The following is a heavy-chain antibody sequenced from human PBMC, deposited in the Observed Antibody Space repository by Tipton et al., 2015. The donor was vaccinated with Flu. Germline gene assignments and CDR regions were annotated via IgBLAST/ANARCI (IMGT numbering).Heavy chain of an antibody. CDR3: AKDVQWLVTYYYFYAMDV. Sequence: SLRLSCAASGFTVSPNYMSWVRQAPGKGLEWVSVIYSNGGTYYADSVKGRFTISRDNSKNTLYLQMNSLRAEDTAVYYCAKDVQWLVTYYYFYAMDVWGQGTTVTVSS. D-gene: IGHD6-19*01. V-gene: IGHV3-66*03. CDR2: IYSNGGT. J-gene: IGHJ6*02. CDR1: GFTVSPNY.